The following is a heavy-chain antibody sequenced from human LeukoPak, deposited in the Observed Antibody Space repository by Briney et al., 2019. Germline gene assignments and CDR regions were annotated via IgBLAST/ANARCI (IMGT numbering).Heavy chain of an antibody. J-gene: IGHJ6*02. V-gene: IGHV3-23*01. CDR1: GFTFSSYA. Sequence: GGSLRLSCAASGFTFSSYAMSWVRQAPGKGLEWVSAISGSGGSTYYADSVKGRFTISRGNSKNTLYLQMNSLRAEDTAVYYCAKEYGVTIFGVVYGMDVWGQGTTVTVSS. CDR3: AKEYGVTIFGVVYGMDV. D-gene: IGHD3-3*01. CDR2: ISGSGGST.